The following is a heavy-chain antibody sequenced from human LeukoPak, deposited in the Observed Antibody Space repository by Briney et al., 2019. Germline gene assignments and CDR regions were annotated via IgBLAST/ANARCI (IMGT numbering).Heavy chain of an antibody. Sequence: PGGSLRLSCAASGITFSTYWMSLVRQAPGKGLEWVSSISSSSGSIYYADSLKGRFTISRDNAKNSLYLQMDSLRAEDTAVYYCARDTTYCGGGCYSLTDYWGQGTLVSVSS. CDR2: ISSSSGSI. J-gene: IGHJ4*02. CDR1: GITFSTYW. CDR3: ARDTTYCGGGCYSLTDY. V-gene: IGHV3-21*01. D-gene: IGHD2-21*02.